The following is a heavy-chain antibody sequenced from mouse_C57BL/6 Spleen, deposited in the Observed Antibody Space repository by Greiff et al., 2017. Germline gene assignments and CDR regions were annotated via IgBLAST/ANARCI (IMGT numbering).Heavy chain of an antibody. J-gene: IGHJ3*01. V-gene: IGHV1-50*01. CDR2: IDPSDSYT. D-gene: IGHD4-1*01. Sequence: QVQLQQPGAELVKPGASVKLSCKASGYTFTSYWMQWVKQRPGQGLEWIGEIDPSDSYTNYNQKFKGKATVTVDTSSSTAYMQLSSLTSEDSAVYYCARGTGATGFAYWGQGTLVTVSA. CDR1: GYTFTSYW. CDR3: ARGTGATGFAY.